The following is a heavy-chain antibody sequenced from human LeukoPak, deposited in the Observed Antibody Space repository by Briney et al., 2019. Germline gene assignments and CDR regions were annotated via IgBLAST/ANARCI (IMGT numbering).Heavy chain of an antibody. D-gene: IGHD1-1*01. CDR2: TRYDGSNK. CDR3: ARALNWNDYAFDI. J-gene: IGHJ3*02. CDR1: GFTFSSYG. V-gene: IGHV3-33*01. Sequence: GGSLRLSCAASGFTFSSYGMHWVRQAQGKGLEWVAVTRYDGSNKYYADSVKGRFTISRDNSKNTLYLQMNSLRAEGTAVYDCARALNWNDYAFDIWGQGTMVTVSS.